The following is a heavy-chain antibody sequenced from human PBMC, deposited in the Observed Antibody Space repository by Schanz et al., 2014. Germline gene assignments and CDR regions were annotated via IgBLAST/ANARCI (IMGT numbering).Heavy chain of an antibody. CDR1: GFTLSNSD. J-gene: IGHJ4*02. D-gene: IGHD3-22*01. CDR2: IGYLGDT. V-gene: IGHV3-13*01. CDR3: ARVHHYDPSGWGYFDY. Sequence: VQLVESGGGVVQPGGSLRLSCAASGFTLSNSDMHWVRQGTGKGLEWVSTIGYLGDTYYPDSVKGRFTISRDNSKNTVYLQMNRLRAEDTAVYYCARVHHYDPSGWGYFDYWGQGALVTVSS.